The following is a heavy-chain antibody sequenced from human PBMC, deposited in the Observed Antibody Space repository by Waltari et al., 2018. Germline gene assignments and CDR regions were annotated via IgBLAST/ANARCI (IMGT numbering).Heavy chain of an antibody. V-gene: IGHV1-46*01. CDR2: INPSGGST. CDR1: EYTFTSSY. CDR3: ALDTGALWMDV. Sequence: QVQLVQSGAEVKKPGASVKISCKTSEYTFTSSYIHWVRQAPGQGLEWMGIINPSGGSTIYAQKFQGRVTMTRDTSTSTVYMELSSLRSDDTAVYYWALDTGALWMDVWGQGTTVTVSS. J-gene: IGHJ6*02. D-gene: IGHD2-21*01.